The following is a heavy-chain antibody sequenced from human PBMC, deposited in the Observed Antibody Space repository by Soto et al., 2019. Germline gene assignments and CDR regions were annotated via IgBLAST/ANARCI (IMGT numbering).Heavy chain of an antibody. CDR3: ARGRFLLGYYDSSGYLYWFDP. CDR1: GGSFSGYY. CDR2: INHSGST. V-gene: IGHV4-34*01. D-gene: IGHD3-22*01. Sequence: SETLSLTCAVYGGSFSGYYWSWIRQPPGKGLEWIGEINHSGSTNYNPSLKSRVTISVDTSKNQFSLKLSSVTAADTAVYYCARGRFLLGYYDSSGYLYWFDPWGQGTPVTVSS. J-gene: IGHJ5*02.